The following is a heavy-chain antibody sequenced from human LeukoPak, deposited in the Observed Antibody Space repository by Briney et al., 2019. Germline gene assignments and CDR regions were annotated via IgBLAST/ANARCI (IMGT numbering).Heavy chain of an antibody. V-gene: IGHV3-48*03. D-gene: IGHD6-19*01. CDR1: GFTFSSYE. Sequence: PGGSLRLSCAASGFTFSSYEMNWVRQAPGKGLEWVPYISSSGSTIYYADSVKGRFTISRDNAKNSLYLQMNSLRAEDTAVYYCARDSIFFSSGWHVGPDWGQGTLVTVSS. CDR3: ARDSIFFSSGWHVGPD. J-gene: IGHJ4*02. CDR2: ISSSGSTI.